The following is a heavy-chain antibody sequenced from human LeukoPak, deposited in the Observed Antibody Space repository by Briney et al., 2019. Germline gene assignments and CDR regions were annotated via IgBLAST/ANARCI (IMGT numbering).Heavy chain of an antibody. V-gene: IGHV3-23*01. CDR2: IGARGDTS. CDR1: GFTFSTYA. J-gene: IGHJ4*02. CDR3: VKRDRGTFDY. Sequence: GGSLRLSCAASGFTFSTYAMTWVRQAPGKGLEWVSAIGARGDTSDSADSVKGRFTISRDNSKNTLYLQMNTLRVEDTAIYYCVKRDRGTFDYWGQGTLVTVSS. D-gene: IGHD1-1*01.